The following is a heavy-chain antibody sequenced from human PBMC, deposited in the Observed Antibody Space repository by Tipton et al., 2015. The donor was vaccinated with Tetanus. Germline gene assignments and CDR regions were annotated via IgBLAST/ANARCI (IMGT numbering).Heavy chain of an antibody. J-gene: IGHJ6*02. Sequence: QLVQSGAEVKKPGASVKVSCKASGYTFTGYYIYWARQAPGQGLEWMGWIDPNSGGTVYAQKFQGRVTMTRDTSISTAYMELRSLRSGDTAVYYCARDRGDYIYYGMDVWGPGTTVTVS. CDR2: IDPNSGGT. CDR1: GYTFTGYY. V-gene: IGHV1-2*02. CDR3: ARDRGDYIYYGMDV. D-gene: IGHD3-22*01.